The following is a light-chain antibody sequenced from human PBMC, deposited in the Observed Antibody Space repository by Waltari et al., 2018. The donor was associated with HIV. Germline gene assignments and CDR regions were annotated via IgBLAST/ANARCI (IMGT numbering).Light chain of an antibody. V-gene: IGLV3-1*01. Sequence: SSDLTQPLSVSLSPGETASITCSGDDLPDKYAYWYQQKPGQSPLLVIYQDTQRPSGIPERFSGSSSGNTAALTISGTQPMDEADYFCQVWDRGTAVFGGGTKVTVL. J-gene: IGLJ2*01. CDR3: QVWDRGTAV. CDR1: DLPDKY. CDR2: QDT.